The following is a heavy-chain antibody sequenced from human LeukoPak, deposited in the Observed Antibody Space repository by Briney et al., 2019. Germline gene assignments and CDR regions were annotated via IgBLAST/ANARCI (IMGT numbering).Heavy chain of an antibody. CDR2: INPNSGGT. D-gene: IGHD6-13*01. Sequence: LWASVKVSCKASGYTFTGYYMHWVRQAPGQGLEWMGWINPNSGGTNYAQKFQGRVTMTRDTSISTAYMELSRLRSDDTAVYYCAALIAAGRYNWFDPWGQGTLVTVSS. J-gene: IGHJ5*02. CDR1: GYTFTGYY. CDR3: AALIAAGRYNWFDP. V-gene: IGHV1-2*02.